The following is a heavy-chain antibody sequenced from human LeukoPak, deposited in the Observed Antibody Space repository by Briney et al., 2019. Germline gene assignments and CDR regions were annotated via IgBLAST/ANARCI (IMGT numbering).Heavy chain of an antibody. J-gene: IGHJ4*02. Sequence: PGGSLRLSCAASGFTFSSYSMNWVRQAPGKGLEWVSYISSSSSTIYYADSVKGRFTISRDNAKNSLYLQMNSLRDEDTAVYYCARRRSYDYSGYFDYWGQGTLVTVSS. D-gene: IGHD3-22*01. CDR3: ARRRSYDYSGYFDY. V-gene: IGHV3-48*02. CDR1: GFTFSSYS. CDR2: ISSSSSTI.